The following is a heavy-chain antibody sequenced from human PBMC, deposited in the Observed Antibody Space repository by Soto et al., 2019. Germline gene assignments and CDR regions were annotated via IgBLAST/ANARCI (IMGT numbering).Heavy chain of an antibody. Sequence: QLQLQESGSGLVKPSQTLSLTCAVSGGSISSGGYSWSWIRQPPGKGLEWIGYIYHSGSTYYNPSLKSRVTISVDRSKNQFSLKLSSVTAADTAVYYCARVGEYCSGGSCYPGSDYYYYGMDVWGQGTTVTVSS. CDR1: GGSISSGGYS. CDR3: ARVGEYCSGGSCYPGSDYYYYGMDV. D-gene: IGHD2-15*01. V-gene: IGHV4-30-2*01. J-gene: IGHJ6*02. CDR2: IYHSGST.